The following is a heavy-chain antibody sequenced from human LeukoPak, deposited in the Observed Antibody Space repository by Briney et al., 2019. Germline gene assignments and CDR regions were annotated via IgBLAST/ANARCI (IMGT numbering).Heavy chain of an antibody. Sequence: TGGSLRLSCAASGFTFSSYAMSWVRQAPGKGLEWVSAISGSGGSTYYADSVKGRFTISRDNSKNTLYLQMNSLRGKDTAVYYCAKGGSPSCYSSSGYWGQGTLVTVSS. D-gene: IGHD2-2*01. CDR2: ISGSGGST. CDR3: AKGGSPSCYSSSGY. CDR1: GFTFSSYA. J-gene: IGHJ4*02. V-gene: IGHV3-23*01.